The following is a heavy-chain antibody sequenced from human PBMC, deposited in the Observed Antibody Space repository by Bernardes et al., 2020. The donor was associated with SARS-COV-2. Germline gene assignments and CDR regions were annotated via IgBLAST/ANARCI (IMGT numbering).Heavy chain of an antibody. J-gene: IGHJ2*01. CDR3: ARVRIVVVPAAQNWYFDL. CDR2: ISSSSSYT. D-gene: IGHD2-2*01. V-gene: IGHV3-11*05. Sequence: GGSLRLSCAASGFTFSDYYMSWIRQAPGKGLEWVSYISSSSSYTNYADSVKGRFTISRDNAKNSLYLQMNSLRAEDTAVYYCARVRIVVVPAAQNWYFDLWGRGTLVTVSS. CDR1: GFTFSDYY.